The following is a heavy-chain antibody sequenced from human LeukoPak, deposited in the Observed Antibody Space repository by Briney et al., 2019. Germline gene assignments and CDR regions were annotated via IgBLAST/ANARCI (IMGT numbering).Heavy chain of an antibody. V-gene: IGHV4-59*01. D-gene: IGHD2-21*01. CDR1: GGSISSYY. Sequence: SETLSLTCTVSGGSISSYYWSWIRQPAGKGLEWIGYIYYSGSTNYNPSLKSRVTISVDTSKNQFSLKLSSVTAADTAVYYCARAGDQNLPFDYWGQGTLVTVSS. CDR2: IYYSGST. CDR3: ARAGDQNLPFDY. J-gene: IGHJ4*02.